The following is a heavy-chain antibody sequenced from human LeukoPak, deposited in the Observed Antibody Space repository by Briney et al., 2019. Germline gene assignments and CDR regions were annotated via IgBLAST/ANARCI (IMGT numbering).Heavy chain of an antibody. J-gene: IGHJ4*02. CDR3: AKVTPTPRDYYDSSGSLYYFDY. CDR1: GFTFSSYA. CDR2: ISGSGGST. Sequence: GESLKISCAASGFTFSSYAMSWVRQAPGKGLEWVSAISGSGGSTYYADSVKGRFTISRDNSKNTLYLQMNSLRAEDTAVYYCAKVTPTPRDYYDSSGSLYYFDYWGQGTLVTVSS. D-gene: IGHD3-22*01. V-gene: IGHV3-23*01.